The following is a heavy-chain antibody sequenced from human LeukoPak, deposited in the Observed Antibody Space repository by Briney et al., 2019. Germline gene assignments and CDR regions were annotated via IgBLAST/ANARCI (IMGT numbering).Heavy chain of an antibody. V-gene: IGHV5-51*01. CDR3: ARQSITIFGVPRGWFDP. Sequence: GESLKISCKGSGYSFTNYWIGWVRQMPGKGLEWMGIIYPNDSNTKYSPSFQGLVTISADKSISTAYLQWSSLKASDTAMYYCARQSITIFGVPRGWFDPWGQGTLVTVSS. J-gene: IGHJ5*02. CDR1: GYSFTNYW. D-gene: IGHD3-3*01. CDR2: IYPNDSNT.